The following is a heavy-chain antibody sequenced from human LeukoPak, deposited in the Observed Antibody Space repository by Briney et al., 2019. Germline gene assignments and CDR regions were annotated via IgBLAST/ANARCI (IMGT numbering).Heavy chain of an antibody. J-gene: IGHJ5*02. V-gene: IGHV3-21*04. CDR1: GFTFSSYT. CDR3: AKEPRHCGADCFSLLDR. D-gene: IGHD2-21*02. Sequence: GGSLRLSCAASGFTFSSYTMNWVRQPPGKGLEWVSSISTSSRYIYYGDSVKGRFTISRDISKNTLYLHMNSLRAEDTAVYYCAKEPRHCGADCFSLLDRWGQGTLVTVSS. CDR2: ISTSSRYI.